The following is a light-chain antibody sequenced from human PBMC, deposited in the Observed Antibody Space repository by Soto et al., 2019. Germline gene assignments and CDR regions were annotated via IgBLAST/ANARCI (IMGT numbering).Light chain of an antibody. Sequence: QSALTQPASVSGSPGQSITISCTGTSSDVGGYNYVSWYQQHPGKAPKLMIYEVSNRPSGVSNRFSGSKSGNTASLTISGLQAEDEADYYCSSYTSSSTVVFCGGTKLTGL. CDR2: EVS. V-gene: IGLV2-14*01. J-gene: IGLJ2*01. CDR3: SSYTSSSTVV. CDR1: SSDVGGYNY.